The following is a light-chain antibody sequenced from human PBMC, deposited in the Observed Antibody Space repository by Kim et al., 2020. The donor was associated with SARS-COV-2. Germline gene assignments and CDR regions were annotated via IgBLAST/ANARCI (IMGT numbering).Light chain of an antibody. V-gene: IGLV2-11*01. CDR3: CSYAGSYTSYV. CDR2: DVS. CDR1: SSDVGGYNY. J-gene: IGLJ1*01. Sequence: SVTISCPGTSSDVGGYNYVSWYQQHPGKAPKLMIYDVSKRPSGVPDRFSGSKSGNTASLTISGLQAEDEADYYCCSYAGSYTSYVFGTGTKVTVL.